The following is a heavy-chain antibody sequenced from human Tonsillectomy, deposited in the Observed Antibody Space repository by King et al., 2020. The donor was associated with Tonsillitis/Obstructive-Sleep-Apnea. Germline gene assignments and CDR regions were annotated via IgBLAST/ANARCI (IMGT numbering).Heavy chain of an antibody. V-gene: IGHV1-69*01. J-gene: IGHJ3*01. D-gene: IGHD3-22*01. CDR2: IIPIFGTA. CDR1: GGTFSSYA. Sequence: VQLVQSGPSVKKPGSSVKVSCKASGGTFSSYAIGWVRQVPGQGLEWMGGIIPIFGTANYAQKFQGRVTITADESTLTAYMELTSLRPEDTAVYFCARFISGYYDDSATRRDVFDVWGQGTMVTVSS. CDR3: ARFISGYYDDSATRRDVFDV.